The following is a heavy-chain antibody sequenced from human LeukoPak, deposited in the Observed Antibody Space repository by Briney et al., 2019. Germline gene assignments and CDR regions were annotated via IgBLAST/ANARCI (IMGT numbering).Heavy chain of an antibody. Sequence: SETLSLTCSVSGDSIRSVSYYWGWIRQPPGKGPEWVGNIYYSGSTYYSPSLKSRVTISIDTSKNQFSLRLKSVTAADTAVYYCARDVQSGPQAELAFDIWGQGTMVTVSS. CDR3: ARDVQSGPQAELAFDI. CDR2: IYYSGST. D-gene: IGHD1-26*01. V-gene: IGHV4-39*07. CDR1: GDSIRSVSYY. J-gene: IGHJ3*02.